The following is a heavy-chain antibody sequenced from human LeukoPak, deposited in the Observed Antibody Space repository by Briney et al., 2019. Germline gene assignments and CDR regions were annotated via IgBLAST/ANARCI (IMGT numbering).Heavy chain of an antibody. CDR3: SWGGAYSSSSRGLCWFDP. J-gene: IGHJ5*02. CDR1: GYTFTSYG. CDR2: ISAYNGNT. V-gene: IGHV1-18*01. Sequence: ASVKVSCKASGYTFTSYGISWVRQAPGQGLEWMGWISAYNGNTNYAQKLQGRVTMTTDTSTSTAYMELRSLRSDDAAVSYCSWGGAYSSSSRGLCWFDPWGQGTLVTVSS. D-gene: IGHD6-6*01.